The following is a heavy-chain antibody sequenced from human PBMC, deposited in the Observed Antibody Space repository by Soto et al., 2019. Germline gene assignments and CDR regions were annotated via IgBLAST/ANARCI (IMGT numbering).Heavy chain of an antibody. CDR2: IYYSGGT. J-gene: IGHJ5*02. D-gene: IGHD2-2*01. CDR3: ATSLRIVPAAIGHWFDP. Sequence: ASETLSLTCTVSGGSISSGGYYWSWIRQHPGKGLEWIGYIYYSGGTYYNPSLKSRVTISVDTSKNQFSLKLSSVTAADTAVYYCATSLRIVPAAIGHWFDPWGQGTLVTVSS. V-gene: IGHV4-31*03. CDR1: GGSISSGGYY.